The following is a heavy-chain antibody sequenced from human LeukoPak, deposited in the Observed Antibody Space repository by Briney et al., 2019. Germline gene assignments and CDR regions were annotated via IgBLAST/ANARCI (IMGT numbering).Heavy chain of an antibody. V-gene: IGHV4-39*01. CDR3: ASYVGATKDFDY. J-gene: IGHJ4*02. CDR1: GGSFSGSGYY. D-gene: IGHD1-26*01. CDR2: IYYSGST. Sequence: SETLSLTCTVSGGSFSGSGYYWGWIRQAPGKGLEWIGNIYYSGSTYYNPSLKSRVTISVDTSKNQFSLKLSSVTAADTAVYYCASYVGATKDFDYWGQGTLVTVSS.